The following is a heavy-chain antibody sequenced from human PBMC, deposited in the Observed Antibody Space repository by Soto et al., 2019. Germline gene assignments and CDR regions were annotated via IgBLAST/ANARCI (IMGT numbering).Heavy chain of an antibody. V-gene: IGHV4-31*03. Sequence: SSETLSLTCTVSGGSISSGGYYWNWIRQHPGKGLEWIGYIYYSGSTYYNPSLKSRVTISVDTSKNRFSLKLTSVTAADTAVYYCARSTDSGYEFFDYWGQGTLVTV. CDR3: ARSTDSGYEFFDY. CDR1: GGSISSGGYY. CDR2: IYYSGST. D-gene: IGHD5-12*01. J-gene: IGHJ4*02.